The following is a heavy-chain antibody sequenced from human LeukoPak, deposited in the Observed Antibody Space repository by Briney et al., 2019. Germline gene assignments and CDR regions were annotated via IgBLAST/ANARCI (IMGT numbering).Heavy chain of an antibody. D-gene: IGHD6-19*01. CDR2: INQSGST. Sequence: SETLSLTCAVSGGSFSSYYWSWIRQPPGKGLEWIAEINQSGSTNYNPSLKSRVTISVDTSKNQFSLKLSSVTAADTAVYYCARGRCSGCGYFDYWGQGTLVTVSS. CDR1: GGSFSSYY. J-gene: IGHJ4*02. V-gene: IGHV4-34*01. CDR3: ARGRCSGCGYFDY.